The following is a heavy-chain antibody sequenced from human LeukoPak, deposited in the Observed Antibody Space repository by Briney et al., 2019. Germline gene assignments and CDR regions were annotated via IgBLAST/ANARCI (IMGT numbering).Heavy chain of an antibody. D-gene: IGHD3-16*02. CDR2: ISSSSSTI. CDR1: GFTFSSYW. V-gene: IGHV3-48*01. J-gene: IGHJ4*02. Sequence: GGSLRLSCAASGFTFSSYWMSWVRQAPGKGLEWVSYISSSSSTIYYADSVRGRFTISRDNAKNSLYLQMNSLRAEDTAVYYCARGAYDYVWGSYRLWGQGTLVTVSS. CDR3: ARGAYDYVWGSYRL.